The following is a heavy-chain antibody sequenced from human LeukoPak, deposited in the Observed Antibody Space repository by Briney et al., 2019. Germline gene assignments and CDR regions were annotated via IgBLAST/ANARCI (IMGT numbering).Heavy chain of an antibody. CDR2: IIPIFGTA. CDR1: GSTFSSYT. Sequence: GASVKLSCKASGSTFSSYTISWVRQAPGQGLEWMGGIIPIFGTANHAQKFQGRVTITADESTSTAYLELSSLRSEDTAVYYCARSPPQNFDILAGYFADWGQGTLVTVSS. D-gene: IGHD3-9*01. CDR3: ARSPPQNFDILAGYFAD. J-gene: IGHJ4*02. V-gene: IGHV1-69*13.